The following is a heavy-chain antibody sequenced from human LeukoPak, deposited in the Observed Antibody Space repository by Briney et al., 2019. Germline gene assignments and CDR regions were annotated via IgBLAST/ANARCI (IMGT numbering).Heavy chain of an antibody. CDR1: GFTFSSYA. Sequence: GGSLRLSCAASGFTFSSYAMHWVRQAPGKGLEYVSAISSNGGSTYYANSVKGRFTISRDNSKNTLYLQMGSLRAEGMAVYYCARGDGYNLLCYWGQGTLVTVSS. J-gene: IGHJ4*02. V-gene: IGHV3-64*01. D-gene: IGHD5-24*01. CDR3: ARGDGYNLLCY. CDR2: ISSNGGST.